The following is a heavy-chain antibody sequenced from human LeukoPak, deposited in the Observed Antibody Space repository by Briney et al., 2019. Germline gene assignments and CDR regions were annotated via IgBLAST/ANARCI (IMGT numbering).Heavy chain of an antibody. D-gene: IGHD2-2*02. CDR1: GGSISSGGYY. CDR3: ARESGYCSSTSCYIFDY. V-gene: IGHV4-31*03. Sequence: SETLSLTCTVSGGSISSGGYYWSWIRRHPGKGLEWIGYIYYSGSTYYNPSLKSRVTISVDTSKNQFSLKLSSVTAADTAVYYCARESGYCSSTSCYIFDYWGQGTLVTVSS. CDR2: IYYSGST. J-gene: IGHJ4*02.